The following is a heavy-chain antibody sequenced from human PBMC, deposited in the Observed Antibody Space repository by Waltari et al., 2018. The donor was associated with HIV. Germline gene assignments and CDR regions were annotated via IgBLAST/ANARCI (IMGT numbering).Heavy chain of an antibody. CDR1: GASVSSDSHY. CDR3: ARDSGLYGTYSHGMDV. Sequence: QVQLQESGPGLVMPSQTLSLTRTVPGASVSSDSHYWSWIRQHPGKVLEWIGYIYYSGSTYYNPSLKSRVIISIDTSQNQFSLELTSVTAADTAVYYCARDSGLYGTYSHGMDVWGQGTTVTVSS. CDR2: IYYSGST. V-gene: IGHV4-31*03. J-gene: IGHJ6*02. D-gene: IGHD4-17*01.